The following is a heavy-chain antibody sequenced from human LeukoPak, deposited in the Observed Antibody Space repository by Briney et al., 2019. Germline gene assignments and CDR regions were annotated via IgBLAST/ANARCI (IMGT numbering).Heavy chain of an antibody. Sequence: SETLSLICTVSGGSISSYYWSWIRQPPGKGLEWIGYIYYSGSTNYNPSLKSRVTISVDTSKNQFSLKLSSVTAADTAVFYCARGRGRGYYSPYFDYWGQGTLVTVSS. CDR3: ARGRGRGYYSPYFDY. V-gene: IGHV4-59*01. CDR2: IYYSGST. D-gene: IGHD1-26*01. CDR1: GGSISSYY. J-gene: IGHJ4*02.